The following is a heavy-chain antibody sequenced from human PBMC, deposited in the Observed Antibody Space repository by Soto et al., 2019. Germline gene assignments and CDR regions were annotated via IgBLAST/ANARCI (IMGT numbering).Heavy chain of an antibody. Sequence: TLCLTCSVSGGSISGSYWSWIRQSPGKGLECLGYVYYTGSTNYSPSLRSRVSISVDTSKNEFSLRLSSVTAADTAVYFCARSVAVPSEHIDYWGQGTQVTVS. D-gene: IGHD1-26*01. V-gene: IGHV4-59*01. J-gene: IGHJ4*02. CDR1: GGSISGSY. CDR3: ARSVAVPSEHIDY. CDR2: VYYTGST.